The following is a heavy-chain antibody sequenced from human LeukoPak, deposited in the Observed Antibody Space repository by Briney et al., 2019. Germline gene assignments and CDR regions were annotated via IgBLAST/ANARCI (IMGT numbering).Heavy chain of an antibody. V-gene: IGHV4-61*02. CDR1: GGSISSGTYY. CDR2: IYTSGST. Sequence: SQTLSLTCTVSGGSISSGTYYWTWIRQPAGKGLEWIGRIYTSGSTNYNPSLKSRVTISVDTSKNQFSLKLTSVTAADTAVYFCARGGYYGSGNDFRFDPWGQGTLVTVSS. CDR3: ARGGYYGSGNDFRFDP. D-gene: IGHD3-10*01. J-gene: IGHJ5*02.